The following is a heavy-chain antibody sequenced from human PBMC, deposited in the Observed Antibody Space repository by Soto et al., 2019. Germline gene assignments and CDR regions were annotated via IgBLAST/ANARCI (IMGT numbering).Heavy chain of an antibody. V-gene: IGHV3-48*01. CDR2: ISSSSSTI. Sequence: GESLKISCAASGFTFSSYSMNWVRQAPGKGLEWVSYISSSSSTIYYPDSVKGRFTISRDNAKNSLYLQMNSLRAEDTAVYYCAREDPPDIVVVPAANTAMVGYYFDYWGQGTLVTVSS. J-gene: IGHJ4*02. CDR3: AREDPPDIVVVPAANTAMVGYYFDY. D-gene: IGHD2-2*01. CDR1: GFTFSSYS.